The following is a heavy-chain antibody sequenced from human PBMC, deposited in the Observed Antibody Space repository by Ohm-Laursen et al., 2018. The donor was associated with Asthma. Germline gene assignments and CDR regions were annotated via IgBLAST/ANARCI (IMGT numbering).Heavy chain of an antibody. V-gene: IGHV3-74*01. Sequence: SLRLSCAASGLTSNSYWMHWVRQAPGKGLVWVSRISLHGSSISHADSVKGRFTISTDSAKNTLYLQMNSPRPEDTAVYYCASTSSYSYYYGMDVWGQGTTVSVSS. J-gene: IGHJ6*02. CDR2: ISLHGSSI. CDR3: ASTSSYSYYYGMDV. CDR1: GLTSNSYW.